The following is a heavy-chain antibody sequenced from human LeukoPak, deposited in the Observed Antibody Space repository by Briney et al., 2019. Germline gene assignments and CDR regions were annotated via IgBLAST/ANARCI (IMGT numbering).Heavy chain of an antibody. V-gene: IGHV1-18*01. J-gene: IGHJ5*02. CDR3: AREVDSSGWNWFDP. D-gene: IGHD6-19*01. CDR1: GYTFTNYG. CDR2: ISAYNGNT. Sequence: ASVKVSCKASGYTFTNYGISWLRQAPGQGLEWMGWISAYNGNTHYAQKFQGRVTITADKSTSTAYMELSSLRSEDTAVYYCAREVDSSGWNWFDPWGQGTLVTVSS.